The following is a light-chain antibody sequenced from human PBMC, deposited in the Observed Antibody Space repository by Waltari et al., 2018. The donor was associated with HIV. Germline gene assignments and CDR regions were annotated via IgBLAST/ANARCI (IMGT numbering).Light chain of an antibody. CDR1: QAFSTW. CDR3: QRANTSPS. J-gene: IGKJ4*01. CDR2: SAS. V-gene: IGKV1-12*02. Sequence: DVQLTQSPASVSASVGDTVTIPCRASQAFSTWIAWYQQKPGRAPKLLIYSASTLHSGVPSRFSGSGSGPDFTLTITNLQPEDLATYYCQRANTSPSFGGGTKVEIK.